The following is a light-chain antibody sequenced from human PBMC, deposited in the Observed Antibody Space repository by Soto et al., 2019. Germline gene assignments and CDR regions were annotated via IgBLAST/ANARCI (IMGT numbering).Light chain of an antibody. CDR1: SSNIGNNY. CDR2: DNN. V-gene: IGLV1-51*01. CDR3: GTWDSSLSRGV. J-gene: IGLJ2*01. Sequence: QAVVTQPPSVSAAPGQKVTISCSGSSSNIGNNYVSWYQQLPGTAPKLLIYDNNKRPSGIPDRFSGSKSGTSATLGITGLQTGDEADYYCGTWDSSLSRGVFGGGTKLTVL.